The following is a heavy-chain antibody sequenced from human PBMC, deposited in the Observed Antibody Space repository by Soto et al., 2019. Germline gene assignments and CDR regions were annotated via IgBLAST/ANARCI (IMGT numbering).Heavy chain of an antibody. D-gene: IGHD3-10*01. V-gene: IGHV3-7*01. J-gene: IGHJ4*02. CDR1: GFTFTNSW. Sequence: GGSLRLSCAASGFTFTNSWMAWVRQAPGKGLEWVANIKEDGSETYYVDSLRGRFAISRDNAKSSLFLQMNSLRAEDTAVYYCARDIGEMSAVWGQGTQVTVSS. CDR3: ARDIGEMSAV. CDR2: IKEDGSET.